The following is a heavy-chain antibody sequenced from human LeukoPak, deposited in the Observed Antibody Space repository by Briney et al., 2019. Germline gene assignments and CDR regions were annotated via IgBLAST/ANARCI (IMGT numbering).Heavy chain of an antibody. CDR2: IKQDGSEK. Sequence: GGSLRLSCAASGFTFSSYWMSWVRQAPGKGLECVANIKQDGSEKYYVDSVKGVFTISRDNAKHSLYLQMNTLRAEHTAVYYCASGYGSGSYYVGGPTCFDYWGQGTLVTVSS. V-gene: IGHV3-7*01. CDR3: ASGYGSGSYYVGGPTCFDY. CDR1: GFTFSSYW. J-gene: IGHJ4*02. D-gene: IGHD3-10*01.